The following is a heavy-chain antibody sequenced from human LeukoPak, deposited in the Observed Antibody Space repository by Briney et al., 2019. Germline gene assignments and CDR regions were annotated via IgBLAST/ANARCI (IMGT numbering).Heavy chain of an antibody. Sequence: GGSLRLSCAACGFTFSYYYMSWIRQAPGKGLEWVSYISSSASTIYYADSVKGRFTISRDNAKNSLYLQMNSLRAEDTDVYYGARLIAAAGTRWFDPWGQGTLVTVSS. D-gene: IGHD6-13*01. CDR3: ARLIAAAGTRWFDP. V-gene: IGHV3-11*01. J-gene: IGHJ5*02. CDR1: GFTFSYYY. CDR2: ISSSASTI.